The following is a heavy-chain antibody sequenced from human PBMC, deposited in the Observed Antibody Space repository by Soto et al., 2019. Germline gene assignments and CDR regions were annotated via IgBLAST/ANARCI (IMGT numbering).Heavy chain of an antibody. J-gene: IGHJ4*02. Sequence: EVQLLESGGGLVQPGGSLRLSCAASGFTFSSYAMSWLRQAPGKGLEWVSAISGSGGSTYYADSVKGRFTISRDNSKNTLYLQMNSLRAEDTAVYYCAKRGYCTNGVCYGSPYYFDYWGQGTLVTVSS. D-gene: IGHD2-8*01. V-gene: IGHV3-23*01. CDR3: AKRGYCTNGVCYGSPYYFDY. CDR2: ISGSGGST. CDR1: GFTFSSYA.